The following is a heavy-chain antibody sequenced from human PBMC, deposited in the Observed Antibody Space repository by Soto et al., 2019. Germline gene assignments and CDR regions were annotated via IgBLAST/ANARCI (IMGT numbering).Heavy chain of an antibody. J-gene: IGHJ4*02. D-gene: IGHD1-26*01. V-gene: IGHV3-23*01. Sequence: GGSLRLSCVVSVFPFGANAMSWVRQAPGKGLEWVSGLSNTGRRTSYADSVKGRFNISRDNSENTVYLQMNSLRVEDTAVYYCATEMGATQGPFAKWGQGTLMTV. CDR2: LSNTGRRT. CDR3: ATEMGATQGPFAK. CDR1: VFPFGANA.